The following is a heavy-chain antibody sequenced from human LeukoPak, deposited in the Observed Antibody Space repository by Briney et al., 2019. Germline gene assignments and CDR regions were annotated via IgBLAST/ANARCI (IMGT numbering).Heavy chain of an antibody. CDR2: INPNSGGT. D-gene: IGHD3-10*01. CDR1: GYTFTGYY. V-gene: IGHV1-2*02. J-gene: IGHJ5*02. Sequence: ASVKVSCKASGYTFTGYYMHWVRQAPGQGLEWMGWINPNSGGTNYAQKFQGRVTMTRDTSISTAYMELSRLRSDDTAVYYCARVNYYGSGSYYRNWFDPWGQGTLVTVSS. CDR3: ARVNYYGSGSYYRNWFDP.